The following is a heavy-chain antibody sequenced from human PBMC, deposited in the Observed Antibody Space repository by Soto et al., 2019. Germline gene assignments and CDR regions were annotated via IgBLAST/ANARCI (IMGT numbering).Heavy chain of an antibody. V-gene: IGHV3-48*01. CDR1: GFTFSSHG. D-gene: IGHD6-13*01. Sequence: EVQLVESGGGLVQPGGSLRLSCAASGFTFSSHGMNWVRQAPGKGLEWVSYISSSSSTIYYADSVKGRFTISRDNAKNSLYLQMNSLRAEDTAVYYCARHPERIAQIGWFDPWGQGTLVTVSS. CDR3: ARHPERIAQIGWFDP. J-gene: IGHJ5*02. CDR2: ISSSSSTI.